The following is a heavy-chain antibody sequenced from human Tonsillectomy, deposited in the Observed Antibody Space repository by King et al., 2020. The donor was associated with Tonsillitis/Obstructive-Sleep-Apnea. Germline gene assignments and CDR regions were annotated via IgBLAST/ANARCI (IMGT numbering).Heavy chain of an antibody. CDR3: ARDRVRRDGYIEFDY. D-gene: IGHD5-24*01. CDR2: ISSSGSTI. Sequence: VQLVESGGGLVQPGGSLRLSCAASGFIFSSFEMNWVRQAPGKGLQWVSYISSSGSTIYYADSVKGRFTLSRDNAKNSLYLQMNSLRAEDTAVYYCARDRVRRDGYIEFDYWGQGTLVTVSS. V-gene: IGHV3-48*03. CDR1: GFIFSSFE. J-gene: IGHJ4*02.